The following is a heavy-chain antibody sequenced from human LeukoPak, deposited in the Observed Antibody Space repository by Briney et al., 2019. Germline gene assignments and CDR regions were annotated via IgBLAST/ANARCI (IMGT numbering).Heavy chain of an antibody. CDR3: ANDQSTSCYEDCYYYGMDV. D-gene: IGHD2-2*01. V-gene: IGHV3-23*01. CDR2: ISGSGGST. J-gene: IGHJ6*02. CDR1: GFTFSSYA. Sequence: PGGSLRLSCAASGFTFSSYAMSWVRQAPGKGLEWVSAISGSGGSTYYADSVKGRFAISRDNSKNTLYLQMNSLRAEDTAVYYCANDQSTSCYEDCYYYGMDVWGQGTTVTVSS.